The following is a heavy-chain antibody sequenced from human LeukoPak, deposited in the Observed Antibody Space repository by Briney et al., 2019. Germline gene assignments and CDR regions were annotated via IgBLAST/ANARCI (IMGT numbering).Heavy chain of an antibody. V-gene: IGHV4-4*07. D-gene: IGHD3-10*01. CDR2: IYTSGTT. CDR3: ARDRGSGIDY. CDR1: GGSISSYF. Sequence: SETLSLTCTVSGGSISSYFWSWIGQPAGKGLGWVGRIYTSGTTSYNASLKSRVTMSVDTSKNQFSLKLSSVTAADTAVYYCARDRGSGIDYWGQGTLVTVSS. J-gene: IGHJ4*02.